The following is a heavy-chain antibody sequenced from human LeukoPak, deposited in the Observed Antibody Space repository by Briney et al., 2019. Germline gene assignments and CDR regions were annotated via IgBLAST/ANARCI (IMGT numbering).Heavy chain of an antibody. V-gene: IGHV1-18*01. Sequence: ASVKVSCKASGYTFTSYGISWVRQAPGQGLEWMGWISAYNGNTNYAQKLQGRVTMTTDTSTSTAYMELRSLRSDDTAVYYCARDTAMVTRVSYYYYMDVWGKGTTVTVSS. D-gene: IGHD5-18*01. CDR1: GYTFTSYG. CDR2: ISAYNGNT. J-gene: IGHJ6*03. CDR3: ARDTAMVTRVSYYYYMDV.